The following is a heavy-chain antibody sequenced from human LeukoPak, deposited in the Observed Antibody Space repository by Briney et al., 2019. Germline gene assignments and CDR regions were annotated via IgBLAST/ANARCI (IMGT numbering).Heavy chain of an antibody. CDR1: GGTFSSYA. CDR2: IIPIFGTA. J-gene: IGHJ3*02. V-gene: IGHV1-69*13. Sequence: ASVKGSCKASGGTFSSYAISWVRQAPGQGLEWMGGIIPIFGTANYAQKFQGRVTITADESTSTAYMELSSLRSEDTAVYYCARDGYCSGGSCHDAFDIWGQGTMVTVSS. CDR3: ARDGYCSGGSCHDAFDI. D-gene: IGHD2-15*01.